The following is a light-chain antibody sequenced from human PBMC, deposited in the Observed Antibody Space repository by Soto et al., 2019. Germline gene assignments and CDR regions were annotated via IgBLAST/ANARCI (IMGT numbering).Light chain of an antibody. J-gene: IGKJ1*01. CDR3: HQYGTSQT. V-gene: IGKV3-20*01. CDR1: QSVTRNY. CDR2: GAS. Sequence: EMVLTQSTGSLSLSPGERATLSCRASQSVTRNYIAWYQQKPGQAPRLLIYGASSRATDIPDRFSGSGSGTDFSLTISRLEPEDFAVYYCHQYGTSQTFGQGTKVEVK.